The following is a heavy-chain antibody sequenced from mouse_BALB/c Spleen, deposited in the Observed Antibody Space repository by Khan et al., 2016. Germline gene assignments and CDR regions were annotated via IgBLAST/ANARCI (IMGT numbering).Heavy chain of an antibody. CDR3: AREGLRRRSAMDY. J-gene: IGHJ4*01. CDR2: ISSGSSTI. D-gene: IGHD2-2*01. CDR1: GFTFSSFG. Sequence: EVELVESGGGLVQPGGSRKLSCAASGFTFSSFGMHWVRQAPEKGLEWVAYISSGSSTIYYADTVKGRFTISRDNPKNTLFLQMTRLRSEDTARYYCAREGLRRRSAMDYWGQGTSVTVSS. V-gene: IGHV5-17*02.